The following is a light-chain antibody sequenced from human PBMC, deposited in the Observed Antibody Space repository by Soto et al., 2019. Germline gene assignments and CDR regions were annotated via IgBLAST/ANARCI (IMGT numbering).Light chain of an antibody. Sequence: QSVLTQPPSVSGAPGQRVTISCTGSSSNIGAGYDVHWYQQLPGTAPKLLIYGNSNRPSGVPDRFSGSKSGTSASLAITGLQAEDEADYYCQSYDSSLSANWVFXGGTQMTVL. J-gene: IGLJ3*02. CDR1: SSNIGAGYD. V-gene: IGLV1-40*01. CDR2: GNS. CDR3: QSYDSSLSANWV.